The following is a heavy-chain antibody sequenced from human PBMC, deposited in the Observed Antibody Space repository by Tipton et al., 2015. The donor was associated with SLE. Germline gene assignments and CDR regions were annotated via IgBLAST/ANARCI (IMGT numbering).Heavy chain of an antibody. Sequence: TLSLTCAVSGVSISSYYWVWIRQPPGTGLEWIGSHHYNGNTNYNPSLKSRVIISLDTSKNHFSLKLSSVTAADTAVYYCARVPRTFYYDYSGHFDYWGPGTLVTVSS. CDR1: GVSISSYY. V-gene: IGHV4-59*12. CDR2: HHYNGNT. J-gene: IGHJ4*02. D-gene: IGHD3-22*01. CDR3: ARVPRTFYYDYSGHFDY.